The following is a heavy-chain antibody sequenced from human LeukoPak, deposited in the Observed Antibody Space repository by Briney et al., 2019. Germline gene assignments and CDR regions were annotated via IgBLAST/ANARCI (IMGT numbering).Heavy chain of an antibody. CDR2: IYYSGST. J-gene: IGHJ4*02. Sequence: SETLSLTCTVSGGSISSGGYYWSWIRQHPGKGLEWIGYIYYSGSTYYNPSLKSRVTISVDTSKNQFSLKLSSVTAADTAVYYCARDRMGIVGATIEGGLDYWGQGTLVTVSS. CDR3: ARDRMGIVGATIEGGLDY. CDR1: GGSISSGGYY. V-gene: IGHV4-31*03. D-gene: IGHD1-26*01.